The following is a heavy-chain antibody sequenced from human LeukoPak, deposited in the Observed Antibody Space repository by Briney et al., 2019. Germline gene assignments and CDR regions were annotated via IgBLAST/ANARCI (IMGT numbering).Heavy chain of an antibody. J-gene: IGHJ4*02. CDR3: ARSLNSGSYSDY. CDR1: GFTFSNYW. V-gene: IGHV3-74*01. CDR2: INTDGSST. D-gene: IGHD1-26*01. Sequence: PGGSLGLSCAASGFTFSNYWMHWVRQAPGKGLVWVSRINTDGSSTNYADSVKGRFTISRDNAKNTLYLQMNSLRAEDTAVYYCARSLNSGSYSDYWGQGTLVTVSS.